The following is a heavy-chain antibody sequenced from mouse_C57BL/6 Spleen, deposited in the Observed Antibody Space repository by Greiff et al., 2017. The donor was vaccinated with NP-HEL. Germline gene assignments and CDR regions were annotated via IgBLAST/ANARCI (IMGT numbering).Heavy chain of an antibody. Sequence: EVKVVESGGGLVKPGGSLKLSCAASGFTFSDYGMHWVRQAPEKGLEWVAYISSGSSTIYYADTVKGRFTISRDNAKNTLFLQMTSLRSEDTAMYYCARYGYYVGYAMDYWGQGTSVTVSS. J-gene: IGHJ4*01. D-gene: IGHD2-3*01. CDR1: GFTFSDYG. CDR2: ISSGSSTI. CDR3: ARYGYYVGYAMDY. V-gene: IGHV5-17*01.